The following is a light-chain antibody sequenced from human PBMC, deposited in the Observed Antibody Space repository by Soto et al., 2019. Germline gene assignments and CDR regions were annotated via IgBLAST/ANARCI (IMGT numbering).Light chain of an antibody. Sequence: QSALTQPPSVSGSPGQSVAISCTGTSSDVGNYNRVSWYQQPPGTAPKLMIYDVTNRPSGVPDRFSGSKSGNTASLTISGLQADDEADYYCRSYTSSDTYVFGTGTKVTVL. J-gene: IGLJ1*01. CDR3: RSYTSSDTYV. V-gene: IGLV2-18*02. CDR1: SSDVGNYNR. CDR2: DVT.